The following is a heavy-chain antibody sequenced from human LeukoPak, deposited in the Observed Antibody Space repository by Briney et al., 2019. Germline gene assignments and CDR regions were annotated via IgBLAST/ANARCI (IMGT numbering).Heavy chain of an antibody. CDR2: IYYSGST. Sequence: SETLSLTCTVSGGSISSYYWSWIRQPPGKGLERIGYIYYSGSTNYNPSLKSRVTISVDTSKNQSSLELSSVTAADTAVYYCARVRITMIVVVITYFDYWGQGTLVTVSS. D-gene: IGHD3-22*01. V-gene: IGHV4-59*08. CDR3: ARVRITMIVVVITYFDY. CDR1: GGSISSYY. J-gene: IGHJ4*02.